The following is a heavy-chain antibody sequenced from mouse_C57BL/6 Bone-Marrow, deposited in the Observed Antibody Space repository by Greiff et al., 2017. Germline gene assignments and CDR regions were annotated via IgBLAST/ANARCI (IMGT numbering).Heavy chain of an antibody. V-gene: IGHV5-4*01. CDR3: AREGRRGYVDV. Sequence: EVKLVESGGGLVKPGGSLKLSCAASGFTFSSYAMSWVRQTPEKRLEWVATISDGGSYTYYPDNVKGRFTISRDNAKNNLYLQMSHLKSEDTAMYYCAREGRRGYVDVWGTGTTVTVSS. CDR2: ISDGGSYT. J-gene: IGHJ1*03. CDR1: GFTFSSYA.